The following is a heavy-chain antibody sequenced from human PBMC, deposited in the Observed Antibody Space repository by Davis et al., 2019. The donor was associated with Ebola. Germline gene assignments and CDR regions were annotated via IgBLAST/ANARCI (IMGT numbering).Heavy chain of an antibody. CDR3: SRGPYDFWSGWEN. V-gene: IGHV3-66*02. Sequence: GESLKISCAASGFTFSSYSMNWVRQAPGKGLEWVSVIYSGGSTYYADSVKGRFTISRDNSQNTLYLQMNSLRAEDTAVYYCSRGPYDFWSGWENWGQGTLVTVSS. CDR2: IYSGGST. D-gene: IGHD3-3*01. J-gene: IGHJ4*02. CDR1: GFTFSSYS.